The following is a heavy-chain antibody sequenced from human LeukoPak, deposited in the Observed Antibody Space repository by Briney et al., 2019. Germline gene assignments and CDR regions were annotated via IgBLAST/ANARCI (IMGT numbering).Heavy chain of an antibody. V-gene: IGHV3-74*01. CDR2: INSDGSST. D-gene: IGHD3-22*01. J-gene: IGHJ5*02. Sequence: GGSLRLSCAASGFTFSSYWVHWVRHAPGKGLVWVSRINSDGSSTSYADSVKGRFTISRDNAKNTLYLQMNSLRAEDTAVYYCARGQIRTYYYDSSGYPWGQGTLVTVSS. CDR3: ARGQIRTYYYDSSGYP. CDR1: GFTFSSYW.